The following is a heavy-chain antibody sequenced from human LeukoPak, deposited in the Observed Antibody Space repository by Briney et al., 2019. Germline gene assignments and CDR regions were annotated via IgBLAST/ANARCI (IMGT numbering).Heavy chain of an antibody. CDR1: GFTFSTYG. J-gene: IGHJ3*02. CDR3: ARVPITIFGVVVDAFDI. D-gene: IGHD3-3*01. CDR2: IRYDGSNK. V-gene: IGHV3-30*02. Sequence: GGSLRLSCAASGFTFSTYGMHWVRQAPGEGLEWVAFIRYDGSNKYFADSVKGRFTISRDNSKNTLYLQMNSLRAEDTAVYYCARVPITIFGVVVDAFDIWGQGTMVTVSS.